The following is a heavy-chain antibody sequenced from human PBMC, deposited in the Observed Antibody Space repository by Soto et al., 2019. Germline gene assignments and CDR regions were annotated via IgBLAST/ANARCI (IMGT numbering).Heavy chain of an antibody. CDR2: FSGSGRGT. V-gene: IGHV3-23*01. J-gene: IGHJ4*02. CDR1: GFTFSSYA. CDR3: EKHAAAAAPDY. D-gene: IGHD2-2*01. Sequence: EVQLLESGGGLVQPGGSLRLSCAASGFTFSSYAMSWVRQAPGKGLEWVSLFSGSGRGTYYADSVKGRFTISRDNSKNTLYLQMNSLRAEATADYYCEKHAAAAAPDYWGQGTLVTVSS.